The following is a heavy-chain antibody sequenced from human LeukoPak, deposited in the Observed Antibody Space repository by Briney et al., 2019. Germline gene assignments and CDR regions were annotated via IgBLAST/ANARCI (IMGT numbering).Heavy chain of an antibody. V-gene: IGHV4-34*01. CDR1: GGSFSGYY. Sequence: SETLSLTCAVYGGSFSGYYWSWIRQPPRKGLEWIGEINHSGSTNYNPSLKSRVTISVDTSKNQFSLKLSSVTAADTAVYYCAREVQLWYLAGAFDIWGQGTMVTVSS. J-gene: IGHJ3*02. CDR2: INHSGST. CDR3: AREVQLWYLAGAFDI. D-gene: IGHD5-18*01.